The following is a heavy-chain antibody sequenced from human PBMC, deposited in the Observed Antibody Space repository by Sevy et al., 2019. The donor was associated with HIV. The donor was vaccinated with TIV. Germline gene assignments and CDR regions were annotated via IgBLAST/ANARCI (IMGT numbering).Heavy chain of an antibody. CDR3: AKAGRFLEWLLSPWYYGMDV. CDR2: ISGSGGST. V-gene: IGHV3-23*01. D-gene: IGHD3-3*01. J-gene: IGHJ6*02. CDR1: GFTFSSYA. Sequence: GGSLRLSCAASGFTFSSYAMSWVRQAPGKGLEWVSAISGSGGSTYYADSVKGRFTISRDNSKNTLYLQMNNLRAEDTAVYYCAKAGRFLEWLLSPWYYGMDVWGQGTTVTVSS.